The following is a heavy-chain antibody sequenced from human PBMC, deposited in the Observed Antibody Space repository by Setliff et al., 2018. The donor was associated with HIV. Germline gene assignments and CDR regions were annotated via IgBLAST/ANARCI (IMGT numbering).Heavy chain of an antibody. CDR1: GGSFSDYY. D-gene: IGHD4-17*01. CDR3: ASFFVTTVTNQDY. Sequence: PSETLSLTCAVYGGSFSDYYWSWIRQPPGKGLEWIGEINHSGSTNYNPSLKRRVTISVDTSKNQFSLNLTSVTAADTAVYYCASFFVTTVTNQDYWGQGTPVTVSS. J-gene: IGHJ4*02. V-gene: IGHV4-34*01. CDR2: INHSGST.